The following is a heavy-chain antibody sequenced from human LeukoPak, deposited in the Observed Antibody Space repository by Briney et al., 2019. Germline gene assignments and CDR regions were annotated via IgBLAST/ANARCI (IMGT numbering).Heavy chain of an antibody. CDR1: GYTFTSYG. V-gene: IGHV1-18*01. J-gene: IGHJ4*02. D-gene: IGHD2-8*01. CDR2: ISAYNGNT. Sequence: ASVKVSCRASGYTFTSYGISWVRQAPGQGLEWMGWISAYNGNTNYAQKLQGRVTMTTDTSTSTAYMELRSLRSDDTAVYYCTTRPGYAVFDYWGQGTLVTVSS. CDR3: TTRPGYAVFDY.